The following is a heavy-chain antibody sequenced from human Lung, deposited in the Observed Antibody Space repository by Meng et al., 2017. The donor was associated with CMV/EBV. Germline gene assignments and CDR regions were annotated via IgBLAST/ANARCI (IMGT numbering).Heavy chain of an antibody. V-gene: IGHV3-9*01. Sequence: LXXAASGFTFDDFAMHWVRQIPGEGLEWVSGISGNTGFIGYADSVKGRFTISRDNAKKTLTLQMNILTVEDTALYYCAKGGGERVTFDAMDVWGQGTTVTVSS. CDR3: AKGGGERVTFDAMDV. CDR2: ISGNTGFI. J-gene: IGHJ6*02. CDR1: GFTFDDFA. D-gene: IGHD2-21*02.